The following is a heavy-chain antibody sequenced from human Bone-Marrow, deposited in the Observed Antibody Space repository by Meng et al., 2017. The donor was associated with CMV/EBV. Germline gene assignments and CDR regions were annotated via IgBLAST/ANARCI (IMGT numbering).Heavy chain of an antibody. CDR3: ARNEVMTMVVTRGKPWYFDL. J-gene: IGHJ2*01. D-gene: IGHD4-23*01. CDR1: GGSISSYY. V-gene: IGHV4-59*01. Sequence: GSLRLSCTVSGGSISSYYWSWIRQPPGKGLEWIGYIYYSGSTNYNPSLKSRVTTSVDTSKNQFSLKLSSVTAADTAVYYCARNEVMTMVVTRGKPWYFDLWGRGTLVTVSS. CDR2: IYYSGST.